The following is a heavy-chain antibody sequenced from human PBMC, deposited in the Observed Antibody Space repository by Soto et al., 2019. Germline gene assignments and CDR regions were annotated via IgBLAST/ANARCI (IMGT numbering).Heavy chain of an antibody. CDR3: ARDRGVVTIFGWPYGMDV. Sequence: PGGSLRLSCAASGFPFSSYSMNWVRQAPGKGLEWVSYISSSSDTIYYADSVKGRFTISRDNAKNVLYLQMNSLRDEDTAVYYCARDRGVVTIFGWPYGMDVWGQGTTVTVS. CDR2: ISSSSDTI. V-gene: IGHV3-48*02. J-gene: IGHJ6*02. CDR1: GFPFSSYS. D-gene: IGHD3-3*01.